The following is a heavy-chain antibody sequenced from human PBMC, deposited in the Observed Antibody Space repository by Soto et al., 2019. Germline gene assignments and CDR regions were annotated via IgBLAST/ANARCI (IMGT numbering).Heavy chain of an antibody. CDR2: IYYSGST. J-gene: IGHJ4*02. CDR1: GGSLSSYY. Sequence: PSETLSLTCTVSGGSLSSYYWSWIRQHPGRRLDSIGYIYYSGSTNYNPTHKSRVTISVHTPKKQFTLKLSTVTAADPVVYCCARHSGGADYWGQGTLVTVSS. V-gene: IGHV4-59*01. D-gene: IGHD3-10*01. CDR3: ARHSGGADY.